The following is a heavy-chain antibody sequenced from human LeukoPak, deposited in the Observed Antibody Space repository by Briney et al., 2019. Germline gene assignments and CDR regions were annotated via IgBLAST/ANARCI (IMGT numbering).Heavy chain of an antibody. Sequence: PSETLSLTCTVSGGSISSYYWSWIRQPPGKGLEWIGYIYYGGSTNYNPSLKSRVTISVDTSKNQFSLKLSSVTAADTAVYYCARDIHLYDVWGQGATVTVSS. D-gene: IGHD2-2*02. V-gene: IGHV4-59*01. CDR3: ARDIHLYDV. CDR2: IYYGGST. CDR1: GGSISSYY. J-gene: IGHJ6*02.